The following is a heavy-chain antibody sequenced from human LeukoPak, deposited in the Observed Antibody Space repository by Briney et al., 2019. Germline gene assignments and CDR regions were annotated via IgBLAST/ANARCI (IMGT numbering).Heavy chain of an antibody. CDR3: ASDQYYYDSSGYYYEVRSPVY. D-gene: IGHD3-22*01. V-gene: IGHV1-2*02. J-gene: IGHJ4*02. CDR1: GYTFTGYY. CDR2: INPNSGGT. Sequence: ASVKVSCKASGYTFTGYYMHWVRQAPGQGLEWMGWINPNSGGTNYAQKFQGRVTMTRDMSISTAYMELSRLRSDDTAVYYCASDQYYYDSSGYYYEVRSPVYWGQGTLVTVSS.